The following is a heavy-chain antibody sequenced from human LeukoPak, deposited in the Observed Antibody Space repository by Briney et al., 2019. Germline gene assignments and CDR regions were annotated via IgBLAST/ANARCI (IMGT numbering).Heavy chain of an antibody. CDR3: AREAAGYDSSGYAFDI. CDR2: INPNSGGT. D-gene: IGHD3-22*01. V-gene: IGHV1-2*02. Sequence: GASVTVSCKASGYTFTGYYMHWVRQAPGQGLEWMGWINPNSGGTNYAQKFQGRATMTRDTSISTAYMELSRLRSDGTAVYYCAREAAGYDSSGYAFDIWGQGTMVTVSS. J-gene: IGHJ3*02. CDR1: GYTFTGYY.